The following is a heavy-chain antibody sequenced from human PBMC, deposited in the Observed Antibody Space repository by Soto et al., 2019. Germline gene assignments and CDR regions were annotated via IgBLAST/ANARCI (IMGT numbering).Heavy chain of an antibody. Sequence: QVQLVESGGGVVQPGRSLRLSCAASGFTFSNYGMHWVRQAPGKGLEWVAIIWYDGSQKYNGDAVKGRFTVSRDNCKNALYLHMNSVRAEDTAVYYCARDDSGGWTQDYWGQGTLVTVSS. D-gene: IGHD6-19*01. CDR3: ARDDSGGWTQDY. J-gene: IGHJ4*02. CDR1: GFTFSNYG. CDR2: IWYDGSQK. V-gene: IGHV3-33*01.